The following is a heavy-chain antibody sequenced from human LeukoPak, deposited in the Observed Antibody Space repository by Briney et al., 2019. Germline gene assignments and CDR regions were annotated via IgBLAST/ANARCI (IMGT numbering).Heavy chain of an antibody. V-gene: IGHV3-23*01. CDR2: VSGSGGTI. D-gene: IGHD3-22*01. J-gene: IGHJ4*02. Sequence: PGGSLRLPCAASGFTFSSYAMSGVPRSPGKGREWLSSVSGSGGTIYYTASVKGRFTISGDNSKDTLYLQMNSLRAEDTAVYYCAKDLGNDYYSYYFDYWGQGTQVTVSS. CDR1: GFTFSSYA. CDR3: AKDLGNDYYSYYFDY.